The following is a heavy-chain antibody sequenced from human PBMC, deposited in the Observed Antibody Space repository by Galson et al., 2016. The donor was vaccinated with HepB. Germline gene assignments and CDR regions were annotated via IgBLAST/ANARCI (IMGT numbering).Heavy chain of an antibody. Sequence: SETLSLTCVVSGGSISSSEWWTWVRQPPGKGLEWIGEISHRGTTNYNPSLKSRVTVSLDKSENQFSLILNSVTAADTAVYFFAGRGDWPFWGQGTLVTVSS. CDR1: GGSISSSEW. D-gene: IGHD2-21*02. CDR3: AGRGDWPF. CDR2: ISHRGTT. V-gene: IGHV4/OR15-8*01. J-gene: IGHJ4*02.